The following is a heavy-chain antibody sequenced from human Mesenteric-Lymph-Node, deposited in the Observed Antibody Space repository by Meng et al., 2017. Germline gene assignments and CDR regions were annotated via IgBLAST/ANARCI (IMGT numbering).Heavy chain of an antibody. J-gene: IGHJ4*02. Sequence: GESLKISCAASGFTFSSYSMNWVRQAPGKGLEWVSSISSSSSYIYYADSVKGRFTISRDNAKNSLYLQMNNLRAEDTAVYYCARSGYSSSWYFVYWGQGTLVTVSS. D-gene: IGHD6-13*01. CDR3: ARSGYSSSWYFVY. V-gene: IGHV3-21*01. CDR2: ISSSSSYI. CDR1: GFTFSSYS.